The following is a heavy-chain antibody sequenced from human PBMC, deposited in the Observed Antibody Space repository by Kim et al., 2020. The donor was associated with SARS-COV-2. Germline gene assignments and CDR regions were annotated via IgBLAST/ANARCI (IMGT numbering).Heavy chain of an antibody. CDR2: GNT. J-gene: IGHJ6*02. Sequence: GNTKYSRKFQGRVTITRDTSASTAYMELSSLRSEDTAVYYCARDLAPEGYGMDVWGQGTTVTVSS. D-gene: IGHD3-16*01. V-gene: IGHV1-3*01. CDR3: ARDLAPEGYGMDV.